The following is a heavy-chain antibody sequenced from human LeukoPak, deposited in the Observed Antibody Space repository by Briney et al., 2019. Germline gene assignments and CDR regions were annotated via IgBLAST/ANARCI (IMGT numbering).Heavy chain of an antibody. CDR1: GGTFSSYA. CDR2: IIPMSTTA. V-gene: IGHV1-69*05. CDR3: ATYGGNTAEYFQH. J-gene: IGHJ1*01. Sequence: ASVKVSCKASGGTFSSYAISWVRQAPGQGLEWMGGIIPMSTTANYAQKFQGRVTITRDDSTSTAYMEVSSLRSEDTALYYCATYGGNTAEYFQHWGQGTLVTVSS. D-gene: IGHD4-23*01.